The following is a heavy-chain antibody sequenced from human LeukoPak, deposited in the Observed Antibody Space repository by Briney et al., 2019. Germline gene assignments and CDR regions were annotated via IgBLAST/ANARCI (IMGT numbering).Heavy chain of an antibody. J-gene: IGHJ4*02. Sequence: PGGSLRLSCAASGFTFSSYSMNWVRQAPGKGLEWLSYISSGTTTIYYADSVKGRFTISRDNAKNSLYLQMNSLRGEDTAVYYCAKGAGSYIDYWGQGTLVTVSS. CDR2: ISSGTTTI. D-gene: IGHD1-26*01. CDR1: GFTFSSYS. V-gene: IGHV3-48*01. CDR3: AKGAGSYIDY.